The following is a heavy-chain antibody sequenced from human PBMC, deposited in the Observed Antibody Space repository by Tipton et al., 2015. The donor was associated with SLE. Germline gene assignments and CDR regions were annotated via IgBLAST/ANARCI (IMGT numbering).Heavy chain of an antibody. V-gene: IGHV4-61*02. D-gene: IGHD3-10*01. J-gene: IGHJ4*02. CDR2: IYTSGST. CDR3: ARGSPVWFRELYYFDY. CDR1: GGSLSSGSYY. Sequence: TLSLTCTVSGGSLSSGSYYWSWIRQPAGKGLEWIGRIYTSGSTNYNPSLKSRVTMSVDTSKNQFSLKLSSVTAADTAVYYCARGSPVWFRELYYFDYWGQGTLVTVSS.